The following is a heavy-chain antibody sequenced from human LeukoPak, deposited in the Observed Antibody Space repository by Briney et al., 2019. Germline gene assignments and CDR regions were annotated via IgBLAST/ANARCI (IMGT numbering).Heavy chain of an antibody. V-gene: IGHV4-59*01. Sequence: SETLSLTCTVSGGSISSYYWSWIRQPPGKGLEWIGYIYYSGSTNYNPSLKSRVTISVDTSKNQFSLKLSFVTAADTAVYYCAREGSSGSYMDVWGKGTTVTVSS. CDR3: AREGSSGSYMDV. CDR2: IYYSGST. D-gene: IGHD6-25*01. J-gene: IGHJ6*03. CDR1: GGSISSYY.